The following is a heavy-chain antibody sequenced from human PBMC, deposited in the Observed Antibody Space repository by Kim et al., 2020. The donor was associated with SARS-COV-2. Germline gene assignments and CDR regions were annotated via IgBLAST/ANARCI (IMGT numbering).Heavy chain of an antibody. J-gene: IGHJ5*02. CDR3: ARVHYYGSGSYYRWFDP. Sequence: ASVKVSCKASGYTFTSYGISWVRQAPGQGLEWMGWISAYNGNTNYAQKLQGRVTMTTDTSTSTAYMELRSLRSDDTAVYYCARVHYYGSGSYYRWFDPWGQGTLVTVSS. D-gene: IGHD3-10*01. CDR1: GYTFTSYG. CDR2: ISAYNGNT. V-gene: IGHV1-18*01.